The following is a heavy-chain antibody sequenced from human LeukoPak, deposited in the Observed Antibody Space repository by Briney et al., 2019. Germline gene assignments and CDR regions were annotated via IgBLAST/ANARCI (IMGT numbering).Heavy chain of an antibody. CDR3: ARSPYSSGWFFDY. Sequence: GGSLRLSCAGSGFTFSSYWMSWVRQAPGKGLEWVANIKQDGSEKYYVDSVKGRFTISRDNAKNSLYLQMNSLRAEDTAVYYCARSPYSSGWFFDYWGQGTLVTVSS. V-gene: IGHV3-7*01. D-gene: IGHD6-19*01. J-gene: IGHJ4*02. CDR2: IKQDGSEK. CDR1: GFTFSSYW.